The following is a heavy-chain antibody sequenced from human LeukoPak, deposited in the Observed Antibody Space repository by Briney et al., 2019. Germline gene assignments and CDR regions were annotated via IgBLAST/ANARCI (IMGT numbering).Heavy chain of an antibody. D-gene: IGHD5-18*01. J-gene: IGHJ6*03. V-gene: IGHV4-61*02. CDR1: GGSISSGSYY. CDR3: ARGGTAMVNYYYMDV. CDR2: IYTSGST. Sequence: PPQTLSLTCTVSGGSISSGSYYWSWIRQPAGKGLEWIGRIYTSGSTNYNPSLKSRVTISVDTSKNQFSLKLSSVTAADTAAYYCARGGTAMVNYYYMDVWGKGTTVTVSS.